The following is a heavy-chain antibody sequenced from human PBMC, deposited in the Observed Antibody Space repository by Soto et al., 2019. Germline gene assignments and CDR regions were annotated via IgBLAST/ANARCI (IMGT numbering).Heavy chain of an antibody. J-gene: IGHJ6*02. D-gene: IGHD3-3*01. V-gene: IGHV1-46*01. CDR3: ARGVGFGVVIIPGTDYGMDV. CDR1: GYTFTSYY. CDR2: INPSGGST. Sequence: GASVKVSCKASGYTFTSYYMHWVRQAPGQGLEWMGIINPSGGSTSYAQKFQGRVTMTRDTSTSTVYMELSSLRSEDTAVYYCARGVGFGVVIIPGTDYGMDVWGQGTTVTVSS.